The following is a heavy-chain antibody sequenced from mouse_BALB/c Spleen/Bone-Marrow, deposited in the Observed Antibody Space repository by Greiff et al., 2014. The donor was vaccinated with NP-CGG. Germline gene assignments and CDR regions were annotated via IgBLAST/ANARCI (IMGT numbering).Heavy chain of an antibody. D-gene: IGHD2-1*01. Sequence: EVHLVESGPGLVKPSQTVSLTCTVTGISITTGNYRWSWIQQFPGNKLEWIGYIYYSGTITYNPSLTSRTTITRDTSESQFFLEMNSLTAEDTATYYCARYGNYFDYWGQGTTLTVSS. CDR2: IYYSGTI. CDR1: GISITTGNYR. V-gene: IGHV3-5*02. J-gene: IGHJ2*01. CDR3: ARYGNYFDY.